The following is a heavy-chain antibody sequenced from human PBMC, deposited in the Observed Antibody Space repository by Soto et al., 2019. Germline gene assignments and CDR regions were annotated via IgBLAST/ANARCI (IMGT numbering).Heavy chain of an antibody. J-gene: IGHJ4*02. CDR3: AGGFDY. D-gene: IGHD2-21*01. V-gene: IGHV4-34*01. Sequence: SETLSLTCAVYGGSFSGYYWSWIRQPPGKGLEWIGEINHSGSTNYNPSLKSRVTISVDTSKNQFSLRADDTAVYYCAKDRLAGGFDYWGQGTLVTVSS. CDR2: INHSGST. CDR1: GGSFSGYY.